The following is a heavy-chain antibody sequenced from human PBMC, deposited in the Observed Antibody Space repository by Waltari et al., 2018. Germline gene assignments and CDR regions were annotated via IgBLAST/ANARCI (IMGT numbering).Heavy chain of an antibody. D-gene: IGHD2-21*02. CDR3: ARDGDNGGNSWWFDP. J-gene: IGHJ5*02. Sequence: QVQLQQSGPGLVRPSETLSLTCDVSGYSISSGYYGGWIRQSPEKGLEWIGSIYHSGTTYYNPSLKSRVTISMYMSKNQFSLKLVPGTAADTAVYYCARDGDNGGNSWWFDPWGQGTLVTVSS. CDR2: IYHSGTT. CDR1: GYSISSGYY. V-gene: IGHV4-38-2*01.